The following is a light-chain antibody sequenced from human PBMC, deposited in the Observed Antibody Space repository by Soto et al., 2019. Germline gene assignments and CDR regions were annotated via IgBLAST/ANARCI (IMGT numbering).Light chain of an antibody. CDR3: QQYNSYPYT. CDR2: KAS. J-gene: IGKJ2*01. Sequence: DIQMTQSPSTLSASVGDRVTITCRASQSISSWLAWYQQRPGKAPKLLIYKASNLESGVPSRFSGSGSGTEFTLTISSLQPDDFGSYYCQQYNSYPYTFGQGTKLEIK. CDR1: QSISSW. V-gene: IGKV1-5*03.